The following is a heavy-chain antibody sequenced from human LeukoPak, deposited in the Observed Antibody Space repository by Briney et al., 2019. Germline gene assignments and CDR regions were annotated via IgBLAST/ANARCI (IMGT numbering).Heavy chain of an antibody. V-gene: IGHV3-7*01. CDR2: IKQDGSET. CDR1: GFTFTNYY. D-gene: IGHD3-10*01. CDR3: ARDQSMVRGVKTRFDY. J-gene: IGHJ4*02. Sequence: PGGSLRLSCAVSGFTFTNYYMSWVRQAPGKGLEWVANIKQDGSETFYADSVKGRFAISRDNAKNSLYLQMNSLRAEDTAVYYCARDQSMVRGVKTRFDYWGQGTLVTVSS.